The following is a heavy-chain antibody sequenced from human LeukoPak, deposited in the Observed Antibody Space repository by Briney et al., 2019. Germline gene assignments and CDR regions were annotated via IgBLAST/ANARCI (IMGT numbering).Heavy chain of an antibody. V-gene: IGHV1-2*06. J-gene: IGHJ5*02. Sequence: GASVKVSCKASGYTFTGYYMHWVRQAPGQGLEWMGRINPNSGGTNYAQKFQGRVTMTRDTSISTAYMELSRLRSDDTAVYYCARPSSSSRSHRFDPWGQGTLVTVSS. D-gene: IGHD3-10*01. CDR2: INPNSGGT. CDR1: GYTFTGYY. CDR3: ARPSSSSRSHRFDP.